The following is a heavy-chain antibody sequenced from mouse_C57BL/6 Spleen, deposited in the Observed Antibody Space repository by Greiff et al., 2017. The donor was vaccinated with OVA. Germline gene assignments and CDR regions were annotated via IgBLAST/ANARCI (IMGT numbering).Heavy chain of an antibody. J-gene: IGHJ1*03. V-gene: IGHV5-9*01. CDR2: ISGGGGNT. D-gene: IGHD1-1*01. CDR3: ARHYYGSSPWYFDV. CDR1: GFTFSSYT. Sequence: EVMLVESGGGLVKPGGSLKLSCAASGFTFSSYTMSWVRQTPEKRLAWVATISGGGGNTYYPDSVKGRFTISRDNAKNTLYLQMSSLRSEDTALYYCARHYYGSSPWYFDVWGTGTTVTVSS.